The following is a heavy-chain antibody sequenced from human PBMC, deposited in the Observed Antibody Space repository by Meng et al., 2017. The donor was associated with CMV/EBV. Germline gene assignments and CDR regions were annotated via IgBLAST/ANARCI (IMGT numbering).Heavy chain of an antibody. D-gene: IGHD2-15*01. Sequence: GGSLRLSCAASGFTFSSYWMSWVRQAPGKGPEWVANIKQDGSEKYYVDSVKGRFTISRDNAKNSLYLQMNSLRAEDTAVYYCARDSGRGYCSGGSCYNPDWGQGTTVTVSS. CDR3: ARDSGRGYCSGGSCYNPD. CDR2: IKQDGSEK. V-gene: IGHV3-7*01. CDR1: GFTFSSYW. J-gene: IGHJ6*02.